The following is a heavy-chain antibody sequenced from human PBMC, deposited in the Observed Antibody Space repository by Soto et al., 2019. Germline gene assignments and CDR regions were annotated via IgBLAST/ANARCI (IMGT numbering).Heavy chain of an antibody. CDR1: GGTFSSYA. CDR3: VRVAAIPASPGN. V-gene: IGHV1-69*12. J-gene: IGHJ4*02. D-gene: IGHD6-25*01. CDR2: IVPIVDPS. Sequence: QVQLVQSGAEVRQPASSVKVSCKTSGGTFSSYAITWVRQAPGQGLEWMGGIVPIVDPSTYAQKFQGRVTMTAAESTSTGYMELSSLRSADPAVYYCVRVAAIPASPGNWGQGTLVTVSS.